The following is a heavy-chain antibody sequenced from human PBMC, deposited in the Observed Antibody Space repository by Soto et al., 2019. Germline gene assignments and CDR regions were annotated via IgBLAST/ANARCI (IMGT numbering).Heavy chain of an antibody. V-gene: IGHV3-21*01. CDR2: ISTGSDYI. CDR1: GCTLSSHS. Sequence: GGSLRLSCTVSGCTLSSHSMNWVRQAPGKGLEWVSSISTGSDYIYYVDSVKGRFTISRDNAKNSLYLQMNSLRVEDTAVYYCARPPRASIPSDYWGQGTLVTVSS. J-gene: IGHJ4*02. CDR3: ARPPRASIPSDY. D-gene: IGHD5-12*01.